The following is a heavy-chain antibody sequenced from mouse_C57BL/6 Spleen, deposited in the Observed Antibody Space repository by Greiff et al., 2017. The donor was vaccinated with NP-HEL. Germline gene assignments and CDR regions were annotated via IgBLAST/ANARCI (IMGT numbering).Heavy chain of an antibody. CDR3: ARSENYYGSSGGDY. J-gene: IGHJ2*01. Sequence: VKLQQPGGELVMPGASVKLSCKASGYTFTSYWMHWVKQRPGQGLEWIGEIDPSDSYTNYNQKFKGKSTLTVDKSSSTAYMQLSSLTSEDSAVYDGARSENYYGSSGGDYWGQGTTLTVSS. CDR2: IDPSDSYT. V-gene: IGHV1-69*01. CDR1: GYTFTSYW. D-gene: IGHD1-1*01.